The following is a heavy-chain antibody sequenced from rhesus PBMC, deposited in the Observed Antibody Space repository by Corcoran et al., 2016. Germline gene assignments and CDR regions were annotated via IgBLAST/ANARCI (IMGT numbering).Heavy chain of an antibody. Sequence: QVQLVQSGAEVKKPGASVKDSCKASGFTFGSYAISGVRQAPGQGLERIVVIIPLVGQTISAEKFQCRVTITADPSTSPAYLELCRLRSEDTAVYYCAGVYYYFWSGLEFWGQGALVTVSS. D-gene: IGHD3-3*01. V-gene: IGHV1-198*02. CDR1: GFTFGSYA. CDR2: IIPLVGQT. CDR3: AGVYYYFWSGLEF. J-gene: IGHJ1*01.